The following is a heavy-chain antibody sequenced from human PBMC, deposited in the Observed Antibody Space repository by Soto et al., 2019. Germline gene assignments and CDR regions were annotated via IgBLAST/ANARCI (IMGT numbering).Heavy chain of an antibody. J-gene: IGHJ4*02. D-gene: IGHD3-10*01. Sequence: GGSLRLSCAASGFTFSRFELHWVRQAPGKGLEWISYISSSGSTAYYASSVEGRFTISRDNANNSVYLQMDSLRAEDTAPYYCTRAAWFPYLSFYWGQGALVTVSS. CDR3: TRAAWFPYLSFY. CDR1: GFTFSRFE. V-gene: IGHV3-48*03. CDR2: ISSSGSTA.